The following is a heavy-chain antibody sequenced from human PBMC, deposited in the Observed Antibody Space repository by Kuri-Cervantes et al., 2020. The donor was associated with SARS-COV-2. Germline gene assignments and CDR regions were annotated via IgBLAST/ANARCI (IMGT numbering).Heavy chain of an antibody. J-gene: IGHJ3*02. D-gene: IGHD6-19*01. CDR2: IWYDGSNK. V-gene: IGHV3-33*08. CDR3: ARIPGYSSGWLAFDI. CDR1: GFTFSSYG. Sequence: GGSLRLSCAASGFTFSSYGMHWVRQAPGKGLEWVAVIWYDGSNKYYADSVKGRFTISRDNSKNTLYLQMNSLRAEDTAVYYCARIPGYSSGWLAFDIWGQGTMVTVSS.